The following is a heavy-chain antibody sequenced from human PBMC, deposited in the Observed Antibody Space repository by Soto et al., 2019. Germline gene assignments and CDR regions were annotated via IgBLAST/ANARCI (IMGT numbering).Heavy chain of an antibody. CDR1: GYSFTSYW. CDR3: AIRGGQVATIHYYYGKDV. D-gene: IGHD5-12*01. J-gene: IGHJ6*02. Sequence: GESLKISCKGSGYSFTSYWISWVRQMPGKGLEWMGRIDPSDSYTNYSPSFQGHVTISADKSISTAYLQWSSLKASDTAMYYCAIRGGQVATIHYYYGKDVWGQGTTVTVSS. V-gene: IGHV5-10-1*01. CDR2: IDPSDSYT.